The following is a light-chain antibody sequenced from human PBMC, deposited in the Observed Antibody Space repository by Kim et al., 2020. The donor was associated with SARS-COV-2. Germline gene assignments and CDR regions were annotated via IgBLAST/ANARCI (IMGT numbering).Light chain of an antibody. CDR2: GNS. Sequence: QRVTISCTGSSTNIGAGYDVHWYQQLPGTPPKLLIYGNSNRPSGVPDRFSGSKSGTSASLAITGLQAEDEADYYCQSFDSSLSGWVFGGGTQLTVL. V-gene: IGLV1-40*01. CDR3: QSFDSSLSGWV. CDR1: STNIGAGYD. J-gene: IGLJ3*02.